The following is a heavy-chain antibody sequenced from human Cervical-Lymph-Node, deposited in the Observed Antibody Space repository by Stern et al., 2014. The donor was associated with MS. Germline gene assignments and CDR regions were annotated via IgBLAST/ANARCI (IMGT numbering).Heavy chain of an antibody. CDR2: ISAYNGST. J-gene: IGHJ3*02. CDR1: GYSFTSYG. CDR3: ARGLLGSENAFDI. V-gene: IGHV1-18*01. D-gene: IGHD2-15*01. Sequence: VQLVDSGAEVKKPGASVKVSCQASGYSFTSYGISWVRQAPGQGLEWMGWISAYNGSTIYAQRLQGRGTMTTDTSASTAYMELRSLRSDDTAVYYCARGLLGSENAFDIWGQGTMVTVSS.